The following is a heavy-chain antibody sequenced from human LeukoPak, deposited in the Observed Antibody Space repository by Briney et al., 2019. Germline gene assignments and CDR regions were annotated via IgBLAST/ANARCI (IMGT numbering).Heavy chain of an antibody. CDR1: GFTFTNNW. D-gene: IGHD6-6*01. CDR3: VRALGSSFADY. J-gene: IGHJ4*02. V-gene: IGHV3-7*01. CDR2: IKHDGSEK. Sequence: GGSLRLSCAASGFTFTNNWMSWVRQAPGKGLEWVANIKHDGSEKYYVDSVEGRFTISRDNAKNSLSLQMNSLRGEDTAVYYCVRALGSSFADYWGQGTLVTVSS.